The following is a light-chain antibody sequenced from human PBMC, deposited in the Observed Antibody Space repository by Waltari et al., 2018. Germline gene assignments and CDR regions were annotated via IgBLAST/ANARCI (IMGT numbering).Light chain of an antibody. CDR2: WAS. J-gene: IGKJ1*01. CDR3: QQYYTTPT. CDR1: QTVIYSSNNKTY. V-gene: IGKV4-1*01. Sequence: DIVMTQSADSLPVSLGERATITCKSSQTVIYSSNNKTYVDGYQQKAGQSPKLLLYWASTRESAVPDRCIGSGAGTDYTRCSNSRHAEDVVVYYWQQYYTTPTFGQGPKVELK.